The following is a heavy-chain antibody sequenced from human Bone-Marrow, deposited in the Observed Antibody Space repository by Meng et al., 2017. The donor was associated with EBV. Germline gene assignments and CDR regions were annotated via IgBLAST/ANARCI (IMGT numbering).Heavy chain of an antibody. CDR3: ARPFPSWQSPRLDPFGA. D-gene: IGHD6-19*01. V-gene: IGHV4-39*01. CDR2: VHYTGST. Sequence: LQLRAARQVQVTTSETLPLTCTVSGDSISCFDYWGWIRQPPGRGLEWIGSVHYTGSTYYSPSLKSRVTVSVDTSKNQFSLRLTSVTAADTAVYYCARPFPSWQSPRLDPFGAWGQGTLVTVSS. CDR1: GDSISCFDY. J-gene: IGHJ5*02.